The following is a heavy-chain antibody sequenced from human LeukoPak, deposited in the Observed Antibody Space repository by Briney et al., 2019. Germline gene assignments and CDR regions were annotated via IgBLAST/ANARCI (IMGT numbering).Heavy chain of an antibody. Sequence: GWSLRLSCVVSGFTVSSNFMSWVRQAPGKGPEWVSVIYTSGITYYADSVRGRFTISRDNSKNTLYLQMDSLTAEDTAVYYCAREDAGGTYSFDYWGQGTLVTVSS. CDR3: AREDAGGTYSFDY. CDR1: GFTVSSNF. D-gene: IGHD1-26*01. J-gene: IGHJ4*02. CDR2: IYTSGIT. V-gene: IGHV3-66*01.